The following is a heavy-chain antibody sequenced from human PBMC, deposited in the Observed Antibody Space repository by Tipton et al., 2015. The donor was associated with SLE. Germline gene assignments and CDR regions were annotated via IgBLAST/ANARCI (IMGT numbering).Heavy chain of an antibody. CDR2: IYTSGST. CDR1: GGSISSGSYY. V-gene: IGHV4-61*02. J-gene: IGHJ3*02. CDR3: ARASGSGSSYAFDI. Sequence: TLSLTCTVSGGSISSGSYYWSWFRQPAGKGLEWIGRIYTSGSTNYNPSLKSRVTISVDTSKNQFSLKLSSVTAADTAVHYCARASGSGSSYAFDIWGQGTMVTVSS. D-gene: IGHD3-10*01.